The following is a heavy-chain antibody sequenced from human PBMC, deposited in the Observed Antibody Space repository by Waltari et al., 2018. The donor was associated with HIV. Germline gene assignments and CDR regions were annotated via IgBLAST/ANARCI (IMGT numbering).Heavy chain of an antibody. V-gene: IGHV3-30*02. CDR2: IRYDGNTK. CDR3: AKELRSGYSYYYYGMDV. J-gene: IGHJ6*02. D-gene: IGHD2-15*01. Sequence: QGQLVESGGGVVQPGGSLRLSCAVSGFRFSISGMNWVRQAPGKGLEWVTFIRYDGNTKYYADSVKGRFTISRDNSKNTLYLQMSSLRAEDTAVYYCAKELRSGYSYYYYGMDVWGQGTTVTVSS. CDR1: GFRFSISG.